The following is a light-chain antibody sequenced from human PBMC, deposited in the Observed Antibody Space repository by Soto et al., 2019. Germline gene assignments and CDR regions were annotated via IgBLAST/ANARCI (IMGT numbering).Light chain of an antibody. J-gene: IGKJ2*01. Sequence: DIQMTQSPSSLPASVGDRVTITCRASQSIRSNINWYQQKPGKAPKLLTYAASSLESGVPSRFSGSGSGTDFTLTISSLQPEDFGTYYCQQSYSTPYTFGQGTKLEIK. CDR2: AAS. V-gene: IGKV1-39*01. CDR1: QSIRSN. CDR3: QQSYSTPYT.